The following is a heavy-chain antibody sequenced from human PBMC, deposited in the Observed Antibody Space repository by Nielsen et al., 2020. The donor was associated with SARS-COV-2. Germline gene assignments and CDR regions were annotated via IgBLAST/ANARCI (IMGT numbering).Heavy chain of an antibody. CDR3: ARVGGEVSDFDY. CDR2: ISHTGAA. J-gene: IGHJ4*02. CDR1: GGSLTGYS. Sequence: SQTLSLTCVVTGGSLTGYSWTWIRQSPEKGLEWIGEISHTGAANYNPSLKSRVTISVDTSKNQFSLKLSSVTAADTAVYYCARVGGEVSDFDYWGQGTLVTVSS. D-gene: IGHD3-16*01. V-gene: IGHV4-34*01.